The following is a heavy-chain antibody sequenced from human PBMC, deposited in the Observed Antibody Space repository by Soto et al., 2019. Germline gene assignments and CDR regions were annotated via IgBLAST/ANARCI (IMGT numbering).Heavy chain of an antibody. V-gene: IGHV1-69*08. Sequence: QVQLVQSGAEVKKPGSSVKVSCKASGGTFSSYTISWVRQAPGQGLEWMGRIIPILGIANYAQKFQGRVTITADKSTSTAYMELSSLRSEDTAVYYCARDREWELVTNWFDPWGQGTLVTVSS. J-gene: IGHJ5*02. CDR2: IIPILGIA. D-gene: IGHD1-26*01. CDR3: ARDREWELVTNWFDP. CDR1: GGTFSSYT.